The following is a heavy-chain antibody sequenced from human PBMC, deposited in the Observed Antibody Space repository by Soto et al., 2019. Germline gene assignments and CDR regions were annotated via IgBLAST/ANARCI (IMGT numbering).Heavy chain of an antibody. V-gene: IGHV5-10-1*01. CDR3: ARPNANYPLELAN. D-gene: IGHD1-1*01. J-gene: IGHJ4*02. CDR1: GYSFTSYW. Sequence: PGESLKISCKGSGYSFTSYWISWVRQMPGKGQEWMGRIDPSDSYTNYSPSFQGHVTISADKSISTAYLQWSSLKASDTAMYYCARPNANYPLELANWGQGTLVTVSS. CDR2: IDPSDSYT.